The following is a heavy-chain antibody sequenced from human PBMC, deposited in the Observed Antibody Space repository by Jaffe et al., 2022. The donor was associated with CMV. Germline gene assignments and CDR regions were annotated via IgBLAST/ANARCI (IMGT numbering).Heavy chain of an antibody. CDR1: GFTFSDYY. CDR3: ARWMYYDSSGPDY. J-gene: IGHJ4*02. CDR2: ISSSSSYT. Sequence: QVQLVESGGGLVKPGGSLRLSCAASGFTFSDYYMSWIRQAPGKGLEWVSYISSSSSYTNYADSVKGRFTISRDNAKNSLYLQMNSLRAEDTAVYYCARWMYYDSSGPDYWGQGTLVTVSS. V-gene: IGHV3-11*06. D-gene: IGHD3-22*01.